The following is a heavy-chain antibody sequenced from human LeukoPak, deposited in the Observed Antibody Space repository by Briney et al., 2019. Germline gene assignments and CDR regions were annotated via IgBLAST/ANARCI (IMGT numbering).Heavy chain of an antibody. J-gene: IGHJ4*02. Sequence: GSLRLSCAASGFTVSSNYMNWVRQPPGKGLEWIGEINHSGSTNYNASLKSRVTISVDTSKNQFSLKLNSVTAADTAVYYCARRGSPLTLKYWGQGTLVTVSS. CDR2: INHSGST. D-gene: IGHD3-22*01. CDR3: ARRGSPLTLKY. V-gene: IGHV4-34*01. CDR1: GFTVSSNY.